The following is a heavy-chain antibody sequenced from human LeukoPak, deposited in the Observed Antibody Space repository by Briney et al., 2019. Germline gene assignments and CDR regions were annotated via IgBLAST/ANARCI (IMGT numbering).Heavy chain of an antibody. Sequence: PSETLSLTCTVSDGSISSYYWSWIRQPAGKGLEWIGRIYTSGSTNYNPSLKSRVTMSVDTSKNQFSLKLSSVTAADTAVYYCARVHCSSTSCYGGGFDYWGQGTLVTVSS. V-gene: IGHV4-4*07. CDR1: DGSISSYY. CDR2: IYTSGST. D-gene: IGHD2-2*01. CDR3: ARVHCSSTSCYGGGFDY. J-gene: IGHJ4*02.